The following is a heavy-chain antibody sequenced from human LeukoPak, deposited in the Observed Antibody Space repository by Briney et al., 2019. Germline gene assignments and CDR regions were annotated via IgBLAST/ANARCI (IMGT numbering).Heavy chain of an antibody. Sequence: GGSLRLSCAASGFIFSSYAMHWVRQAPGKGLERVAVISYDGSNKYYADSVKGRFTISRDNSKNTLYLQMNRLRAEDTAVYYCARDPLGTRPGFDYWGQGTLVTVSS. V-gene: IGHV3-30*04. CDR1: GFIFSSYA. CDR3: ARDPLGTRPGFDY. J-gene: IGHJ4*02. D-gene: IGHD1-1*01. CDR2: ISYDGSNK.